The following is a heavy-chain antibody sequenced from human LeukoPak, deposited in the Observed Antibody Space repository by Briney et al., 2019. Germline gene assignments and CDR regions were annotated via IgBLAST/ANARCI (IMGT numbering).Heavy chain of an antibody. D-gene: IGHD6-13*01. V-gene: IGHV3-30*19. CDR1: GFTFNTYG. CDR3: ARGSRIAAAGQDY. Sequence: GGSPRLSCAVSGFTFNTYGMHWVRQAPGKGLEWLAVIWYDGSNKYYADSVKGRFTISRDNSKNTLYLQMNSLRAEDTAVYYCARGSRIAAAGQDYWGQGTLVTVSS. J-gene: IGHJ4*02. CDR2: IWYDGSNK.